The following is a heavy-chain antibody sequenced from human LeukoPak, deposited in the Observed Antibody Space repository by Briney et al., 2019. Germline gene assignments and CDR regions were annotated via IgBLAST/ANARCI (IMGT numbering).Heavy chain of an antibody. CDR3: ARHRGFGDLSFVDL. V-gene: IGHV5-51*01. D-gene: IGHD3-10*01. Sequence: GESLKISCQGSGSTFTNYWIGWVRQLPGKGLECMGIIYPGDSDIIYSPSFQGQVTISADKSSNTAYLQWNSLKASDTAMYYCARHRGFGDLSFVDLWGQGTLVTVSS. CDR2: IYPGDSDI. CDR1: GSTFTNYW. J-gene: IGHJ5*02.